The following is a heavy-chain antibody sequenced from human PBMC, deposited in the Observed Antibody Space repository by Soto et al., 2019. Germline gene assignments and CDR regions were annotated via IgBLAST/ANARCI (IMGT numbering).Heavy chain of an antibody. CDR3: AGVVWFRGMDV. Sequence: PSQTLSLTCDISGDSVSSSSAAWNWIRQSPSRGPEWLGRTYYRSKWIHEYTVSMESRITINPDTSKNQFSLHIYSVTPEDTAVYYCAGVVWFRGMDVWGQGTPVTVSS. J-gene: IGHJ6*02. D-gene: IGHD3-16*01. CDR2: TYYRSKWIH. V-gene: IGHV6-1*01. CDR1: GDSVSSSSAA.